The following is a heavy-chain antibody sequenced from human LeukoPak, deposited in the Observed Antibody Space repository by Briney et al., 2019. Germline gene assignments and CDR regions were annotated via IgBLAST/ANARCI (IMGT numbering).Heavy chain of an antibody. D-gene: IGHD3-10*01. Sequence: GGSLRLSCAASGFNVNSNYMTWVRQAPGKGLQWVSYISSSSSTIYYADSVKGRFTISRDNAKNSLYLQMNSLRAEDTAVYYCARALWFGETFPAYWGQGTLVTVSS. CDR1: GFNVNSNY. V-gene: IGHV3-48*01. CDR2: ISSSSSTI. J-gene: IGHJ4*02. CDR3: ARALWFGETFPAY.